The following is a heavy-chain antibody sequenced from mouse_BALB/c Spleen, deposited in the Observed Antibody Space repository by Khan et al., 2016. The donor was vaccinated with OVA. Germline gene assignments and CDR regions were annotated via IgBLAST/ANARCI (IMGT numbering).Heavy chain of an antibody. V-gene: IGHV1-4*01. CDR3: ARSAFYGRSSYFDY. Sequence: QVRLQQSGAELARPGASVKMSCKVSGYTFTSYTMHWLRQRPGQALEWIGYIDPASPYANYNQKFRDKATLTADKSSSTAYIQLTSLTSEDSAVHYCARSAFYGRSSYFDYWGPGTALTVSS. J-gene: IGHJ2*01. CDR1: GYTFTSYT. D-gene: IGHD1-1*01. CDR2: IDPASPYA.